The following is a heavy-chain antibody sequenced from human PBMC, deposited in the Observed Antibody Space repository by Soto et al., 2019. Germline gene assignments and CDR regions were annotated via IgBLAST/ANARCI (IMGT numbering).Heavy chain of an antibody. D-gene: IGHD3-22*01. V-gene: IGHV3-30*18. J-gene: IGHJ6*02. CDR3: AKDHDSSGYYGVVMHYYYYGMDV. CDR1: GFTFSSYG. CDR2: ISYDGSNK. Sequence: PGGSLRLSCAASGFTFSSYGMHWVRQAPGKGLEWVAVISYDGSNKYYADSVKGRFTISRDNSKNTLYLQMNSLRAEDTAVYYCAKDHDSSGYYGVVMHYYYYGMDVRGQGTTVTVSS.